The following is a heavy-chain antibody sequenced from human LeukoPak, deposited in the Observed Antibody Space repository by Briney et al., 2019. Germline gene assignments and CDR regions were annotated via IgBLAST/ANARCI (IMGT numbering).Heavy chain of an antibody. CDR1: GFTFSSYS. CDR2: ISSSSSTI. J-gene: IGHJ4*02. Sequence: GGSLRLSCAASGFTFSSYSMNWVRQAPRKGLEWVSYISSSSSTIYYADSVKGRFTISRDNAKNSLYLQMNSLRAEDTAVYYCARGGYSSSWGPSDYWGQGTLVTVSS. V-gene: IGHV3-48*01. D-gene: IGHD6-13*01. CDR3: ARGGYSSSWGPSDY.